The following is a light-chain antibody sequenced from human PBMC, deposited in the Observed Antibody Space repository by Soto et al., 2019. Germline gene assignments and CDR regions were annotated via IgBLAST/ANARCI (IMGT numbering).Light chain of an antibody. CDR2: AAS. J-gene: IGKJ2*01. CDR3: QQCNNWPYT. Sequence: EIVLTQSPATLSLSPGERATLSCRVSQTVYSYLAWYQQKPGQAPRLLIYAASNRATGIPARFSGSGSGTDFILTISSLEPEDFAVYYCQQCNNWPYTFGQGTKLEIK. CDR1: QTVYSY. V-gene: IGKV3-11*01.